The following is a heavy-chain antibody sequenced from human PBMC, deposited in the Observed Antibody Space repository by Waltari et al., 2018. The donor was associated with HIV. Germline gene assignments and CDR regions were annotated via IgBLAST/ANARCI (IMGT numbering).Heavy chain of an antibody. CDR3: AKDISSSIPPPPSYYFDY. V-gene: IGHV3-9*01. D-gene: IGHD6-6*01. Sequence: EVQLVESGGGLVQPGRSLRLSCAASGFTFDDYAMHWVRQAPGKGLEWVSGISWNSGSIGYADSVKGRFTISRDNAKNSLYLQMNSLRAEDTALYYCAKDISSSIPPPPSYYFDYWGQGTLVTVSS. CDR1: GFTFDDYA. CDR2: ISWNSGSI. J-gene: IGHJ4*02.